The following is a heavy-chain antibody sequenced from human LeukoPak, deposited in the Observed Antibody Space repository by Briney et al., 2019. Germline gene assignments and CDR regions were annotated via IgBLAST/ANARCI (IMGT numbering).Heavy chain of an antibody. Sequence: GGSLRLSCAASGFTFNRYNMNWVRRAPGKGLKWVSSISTSSSYIYYADSVRGRFTISRDNAKNSLYLQMNSLRAEDTAVYYCARESSGYYPNNWFDPWGQGTLVTVSS. V-gene: IGHV3-21*01. CDR1: GFTFNRYN. CDR3: ARESSGYYPNNWFDP. J-gene: IGHJ5*02. D-gene: IGHD5-12*01. CDR2: ISTSSSYI.